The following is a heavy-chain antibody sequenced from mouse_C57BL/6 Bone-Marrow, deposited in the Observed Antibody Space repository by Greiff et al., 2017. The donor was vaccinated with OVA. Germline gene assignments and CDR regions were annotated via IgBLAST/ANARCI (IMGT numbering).Heavy chain of an antibody. CDR2: ITPDSGNT. V-gene: IGHV1-67*01. CDR1: GYTFTDYA. D-gene: IGHD4-1*01. CDR3: ARGVGRWYFDY. Sequence: QVQLQQSGPELVRPGVSVKISCKGSGYTFTDYAMHWVRQSHAKSLEWIGVITPDSGNTNYNQKFKGKATMTVDKSSSTAYMELARLTSEYAAIYYCARGVGRWYFDYWGQGTTLTVSS. J-gene: IGHJ2*01.